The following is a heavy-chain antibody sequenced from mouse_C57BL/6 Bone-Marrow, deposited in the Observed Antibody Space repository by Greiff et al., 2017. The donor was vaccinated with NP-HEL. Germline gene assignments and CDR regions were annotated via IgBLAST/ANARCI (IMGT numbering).Heavy chain of an antibody. CDR2: IDTSDSYT. D-gene: IGHD2-5*01. J-gene: IGHJ1*03. Sequence: QVQLQQPGAELAMPGASVKLSCKASGYTFTSYWMHWVKQRPGQGLEWIGEIDTSDSYTNYNQKFKGKSTLTGDKSSSTAYMQLSSLTSEDSAVYYCARSDYSNYDWYFDVWGTGTTVTVSS. CDR1: GYTFTSYW. V-gene: IGHV1-69*01. CDR3: ARSDYSNYDWYFDV.